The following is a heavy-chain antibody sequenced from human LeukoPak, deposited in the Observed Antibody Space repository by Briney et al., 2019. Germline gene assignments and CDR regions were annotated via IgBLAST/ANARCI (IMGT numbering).Heavy chain of an antibody. D-gene: IGHD6-19*01. J-gene: IGHJ4*02. V-gene: IGHV1-18*01. CDR3: SRGGMQWLAFDY. CDR1: GYTFTSNG. CDR2: ISAYNGNT. Sequence: ASVKVSCKSSGYTFTSNGISWVRQAPAQGLGWMGWISAYNGNTNYEHKPHGRVTITTDTSTNTAYTQLMSSISDADAAYYCSRGGMQWLAFDYWGEGTLVTVSS.